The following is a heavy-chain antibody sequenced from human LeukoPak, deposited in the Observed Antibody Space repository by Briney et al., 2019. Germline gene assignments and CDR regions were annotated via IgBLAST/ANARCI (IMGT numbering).Heavy chain of an antibody. CDR3: ARGVDSGYPDY. CDR2: IYYSGDT. J-gene: IGHJ4*02. V-gene: IGHV4-59*01. CDR1: RGSISGYS. Sequence: SETLSLTCTVSRGSISGYSWSWIRQSPGGGLDWIGYIYYSGDTAYNPSLRSRVTLSVDTSKNQFSLQLRSVTTADTAVYYCARGVDSGYPDYWGQGTLVTVSS. D-gene: IGHD3-22*01.